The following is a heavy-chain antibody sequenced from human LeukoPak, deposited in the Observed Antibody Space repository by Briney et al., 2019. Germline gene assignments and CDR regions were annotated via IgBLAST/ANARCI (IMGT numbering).Heavy chain of an antibody. J-gene: IGHJ6*02. CDR3: ARDEVELGYYYGMDV. CDR2: INPNSGGT. V-gene: IGHV1-2*02. D-gene: IGHD1-7*01. Sequence: RASVKVSCKASGYTFTGYYMHWVRQAPGQGLEWMGWINPNSGGTNYAQKFQGRVTMTRDTSISTAYMELSRLRSDDTAVYYCARDEVELGYYYGMDVWGQGTTVTVSS. CDR1: GYTFTGYY.